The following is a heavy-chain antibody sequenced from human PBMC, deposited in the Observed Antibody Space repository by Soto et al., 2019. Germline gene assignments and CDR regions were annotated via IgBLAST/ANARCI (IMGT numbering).Heavy chain of an antibody. J-gene: IGHJ4*02. V-gene: IGHV4-34*01. CDR2: INHSGST. CDR1: GGSFSGYY. D-gene: IGHD4-17*01. Sequence: QVQLQQWGAGLLKPSETLSLTCAVYGGSFSGYYWSWIRQPPGKGLEWIGEINHSGSTNDNPSLKSRVTISVDTSKHQFSLKLSSVTAADTAVYYCARGPTVTTGGVDYWGQGTLVTVSS. CDR3: ARGPTVTTGGVDY.